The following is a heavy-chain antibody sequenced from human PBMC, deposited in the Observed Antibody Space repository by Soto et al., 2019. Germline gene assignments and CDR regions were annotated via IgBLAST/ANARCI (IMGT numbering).Heavy chain of an antibody. Sequence: RASVKVSCKASGGTFSSYAISWVRQAPGQGLEWMGGIIPIFGTAIYAQKFQGRVTITADESTSTAYMELSSLRSEDTAVYYCARDPYYYDSSGYYRDYWGQGTLVTVSS. CDR1: GGTFSSYA. CDR2: IIPIFGTA. V-gene: IGHV1-69*13. D-gene: IGHD3-22*01. J-gene: IGHJ4*02. CDR3: ARDPYYYDSSGYYRDY.